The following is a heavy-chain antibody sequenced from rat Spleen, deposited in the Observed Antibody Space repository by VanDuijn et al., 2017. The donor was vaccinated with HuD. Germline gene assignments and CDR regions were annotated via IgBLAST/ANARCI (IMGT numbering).Heavy chain of an antibody. Sequence: EVQLMESGGGLVQPGRSLKLSCVASGFTFNNYWMTWIRQAPGKGLEWVASITHTGGNTYYPDSVKGRFTISRDNAKSTLYLQMDSLRSEDTATYYCARLPYYYDGSYYYYFDYWGQGVMVTVSS. D-gene: IGHD1-12*02. V-gene: IGHV5-31*01. CDR3: ARLPYYYDGSYYYYFDY. J-gene: IGHJ2*01. CDR1: GFTFNNYW. CDR2: ITHTGGNT.